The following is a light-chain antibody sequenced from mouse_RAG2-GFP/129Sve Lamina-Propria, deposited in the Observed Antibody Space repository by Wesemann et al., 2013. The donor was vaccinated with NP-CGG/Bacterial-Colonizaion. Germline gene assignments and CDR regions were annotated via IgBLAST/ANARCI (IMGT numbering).Light chain of an antibody. Sequence: QIVLTQSPAIMSASPGEKVTMTCSASSSVSYMYWYQQKPGTSPKLWIYSTSNLASGVPSRFSGSGSGTFYSLTISSMEAEDAATYYCQQYSRLPYTFGGGTKLEIK. CDR1: SSVSY. V-gene: IGKV4-62*01. CDR3: QQYSRLPYT. CDR2: STS. J-gene: IGKJ2*01.